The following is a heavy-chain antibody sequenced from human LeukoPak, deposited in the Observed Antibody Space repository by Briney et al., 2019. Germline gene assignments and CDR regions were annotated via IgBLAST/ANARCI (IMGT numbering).Heavy chain of an antibody. V-gene: IGHV1-8*03. J-gene: IGHJ6*03. D-gene: IGHD6-19*01. CDR1: GYTFISYG. CDR3: ARRAVGNSYYYSMDA. CDR2: MNPNSGNT. Sequence: ASVKVSCKASGYTFISYGINWVRQVTGQGLEWMGWMNPNSGNTGYAQKFQGRVTITRNTSISTAFMELSSLRSEDTAVYYCARRAVGNSYYYSMDAWGRGTTVTVSS.